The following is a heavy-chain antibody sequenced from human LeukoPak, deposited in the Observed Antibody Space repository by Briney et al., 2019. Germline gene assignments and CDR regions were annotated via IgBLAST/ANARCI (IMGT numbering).Heavy chain of an antibody. Sequence: PGRSLRLSCAASGFTFSSYAMHWVRQAPGKGLEWVAVISYDGSNKYYADSVKGRFTISRDNSKNTLYLQMSSLRAEDTAVYYCARARSLYNWNYKGWFDPWGQGTPVTVSS. J-gene: IGHJ5*02. CDR3: ARARSLYNWNYKGWFDP. CDR2: ISYDGSNK. D-gene: IGHD1-7*01. CDR1: GFTFSSYA. V-gene: IGHV3-30-3*01.